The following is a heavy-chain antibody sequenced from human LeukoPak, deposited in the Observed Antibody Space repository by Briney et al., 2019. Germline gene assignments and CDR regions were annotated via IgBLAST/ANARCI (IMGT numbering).Heavy chain of an antibody. CDR2: TYYRAKWYN. CDR1: RDSVSSNSAA. D-gene: IGHD6-19*01. CDR3: ARGRAVAGTGFDY. V-gene: IGHV6-1*01. J-gene: IGHJ4*02. Sequence: NRSQTLSLTCAISRDSVSSNSAAWNWISQSPSRGLEWLGRTYYRAKWYNDYAVSMKNLITINPDTSKNQFTLQLNSETPEDTAVYYCARGRAVAGTGFDYWGRGTLVTVSS.